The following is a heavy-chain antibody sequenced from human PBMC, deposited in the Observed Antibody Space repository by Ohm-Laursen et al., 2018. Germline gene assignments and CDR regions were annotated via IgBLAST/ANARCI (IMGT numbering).Heavy chain of an antibody. J-gene: IGHJ3*02. CDR2: ISGSGGST. Sequence: SLRLSCTASGFTFSSYAMSWVRQAPGKGLEWVSAISGSGGSTYYADSVKGRFTISRDNSKNALYLQMSSLRAEDTAVYYCAKHSGSYYDAFDIWGPGTMVTVSS. CDR1: GFTFSSYA. V-gene: IGHV3-23*01. CDR3: AKHSGSYYDAFDI. D-gene: IGHD1-26*01.